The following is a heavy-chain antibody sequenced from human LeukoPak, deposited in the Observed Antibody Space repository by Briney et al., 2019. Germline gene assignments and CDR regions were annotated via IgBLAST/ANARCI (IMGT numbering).Heavy chain of an antibody. V-gene: IGHV6-1*01. CDR1: GGSISSYY. J-gene: IGHJ4*02. CDR3: ARGTGDSCKD. CDR2: TYYRSKWRN. Sequence: PSETLSLTCTVSGGSISSYYWNWIRQSPSRGLEWLGRTYYRSKWRNDYAVSVKSRITISPDTSKNQFSLQLNSVTPEDTAVYYCARGTGDSCKDWGLGTLVTVSS. D-gene: IGHD3-22*01.